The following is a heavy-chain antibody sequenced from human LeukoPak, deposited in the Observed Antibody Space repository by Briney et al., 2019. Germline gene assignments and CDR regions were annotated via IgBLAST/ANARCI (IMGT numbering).Heavy chain of an antibody. J-gene: IGHJ3*02. CDR3: ARDPTTETKGLDM. V-gene: IGHV4-38-2*02. Sequence: SETLSLTCTVSGYSIISGYSWEWIRQPPGKGLEWIGSFHYSGSTYYNPSLMSRVTISVDTSKNQFSLRLSSVTAADTAVYFCARDPTTETKGLDMWGQGTLVTVFS. CDR1: GYSIISGYS. D-gene: IGHD4-17*01. CDR2: FHYSGST.